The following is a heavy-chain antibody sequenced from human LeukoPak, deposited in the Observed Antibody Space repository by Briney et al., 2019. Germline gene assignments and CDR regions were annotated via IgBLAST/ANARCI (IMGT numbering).Heavy chain of an antibody. CDR2: IKQDGSKK. Sequence: PGGSLRLSCAASGFTFNSYWMNWVRQAPGKGLEWVANIKQDGSKKSYVDSVKGRFTISRDNAKNSLYLQMNSLRAEDTAIYYCTRVGYIDEGIDYWGQGTLVTVSS. CDR1: GFTFNSYW. V-gene: IGHV3-7*04. D-gene: IGHD5-24*01. CDR3: TRVGYIDEGIDY. J-gene: IGHJ4*02.